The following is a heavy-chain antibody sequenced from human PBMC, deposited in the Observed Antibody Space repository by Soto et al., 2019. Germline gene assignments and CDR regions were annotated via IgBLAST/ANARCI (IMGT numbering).Heavy chain of an antibody. CDR1: GGSISSSSYY. Sequence: SETLSLTCTVSGGSISSSSYYWGWIRQPPGKGLEWIGSIYYSGSTYYNPSLKSRVTISVDTSKNQFSLKLSSVTAADTAVYYCARDSRDLTTVVQRYFDLWGRGTLVTVSS. CDR3: ARDSRDLTTVVQRYFDL. V-gene: IGHV4-39*07. D-gene: IGHD4-17*01. J-gene: IGHJ2*01. CDR2: IYYSGST.